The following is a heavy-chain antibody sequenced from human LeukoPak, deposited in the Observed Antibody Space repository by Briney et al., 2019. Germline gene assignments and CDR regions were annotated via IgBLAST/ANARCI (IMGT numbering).Heavy chain of an antibody. Sequence: SETLSLTCTVSGGSISSYYWSWIRQPPGKGLEGMGYIYYSGSTNYNPSLKSRVTISVDTSKNQFSLKLSSVTAADTAVYYCARATRYYYDSSGYPYYFDYWGQGTLVTVSS. J-gene: IGHJ4*02. V-gene: IGHV4-59*01. CDR2: IYYSGST. D-gene: IGHD3-22*01. CDR1: GGSISSYY. CDR3: ARATRYYYDSSGYPYYFDY.